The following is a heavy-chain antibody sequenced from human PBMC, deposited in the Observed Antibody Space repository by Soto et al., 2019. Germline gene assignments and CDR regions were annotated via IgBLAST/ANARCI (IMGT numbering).Heavy chain of an antibody. CDR3: ARVAYDFWSGYYGPYYYYGMDV. CDR1: GYSISSGYY. D-gene: IGHD3-3*01. CDR2: FYHSGST. V-gene: IGHV4-38-2*01. Sequence: SETLSLTCAVSGYSISSGYYWGWIRQPPGKGLEWIGSFYHSGSTYYNPSLKRRVTISVDTSKNQFSLKLSSVTAADTAVYYCARVAYDFWSGYYGPYYYYGMDVWGQGTTVT. J-gene: IGHJ6*02.